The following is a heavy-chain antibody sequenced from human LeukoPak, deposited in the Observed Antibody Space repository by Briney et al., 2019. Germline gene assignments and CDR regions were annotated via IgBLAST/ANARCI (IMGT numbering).Heavy chain of an antibody. J-gene: IGHJ4*02. Sequence: PGGSLRLSCAASGFTFSSYAMSWVRQAPGKGLEWVSAISGSGGSTYYADSVKGRFTISRDNSKNTLYLQLNSLRAEDTAVYYCAKDRSLIAAERLFDYWGQGTLVTVSS. V-gene: IGHV3-23*01. CDR1: GFTFSSYA. D-gene: IGHD6-13*01. CDR3: AKDRSLIAAERLFDY. CDR2: ISGSGGST.